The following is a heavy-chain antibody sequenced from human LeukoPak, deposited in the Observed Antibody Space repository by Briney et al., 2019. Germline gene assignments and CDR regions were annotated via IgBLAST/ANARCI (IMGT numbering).Heavy chain of an antibody. CDR1: GFTFSSYA. D-gene: IGHD3/OR15-3a*01. J-gene: IGHJ5*02. CDR3: AKTGTGYFRNWFDP. Sequence: GGSLRLSCAASGFTFSSYAMSWVRQAPGKGLEWVSAISGSGGSTYYADSVKGRFTISRDSSKNTLYLQMNSLRVEDTAVYSCAKTGTGYFRNWFDPWGQGTLVTVS. CDR2: ISGSGGST. V-gene: IGHV3-23*01.